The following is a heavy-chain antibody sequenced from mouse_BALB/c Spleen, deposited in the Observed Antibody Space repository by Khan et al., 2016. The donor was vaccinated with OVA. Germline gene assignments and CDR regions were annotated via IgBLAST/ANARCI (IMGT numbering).Heavy chain of an antibody. V-gene: IGHV1-9*01. CDR1: GYTFSSYW. J-gene: IGHJ3*01. Sequence: VQLQESGAELMKPGASVKISCKATGYTFSSYWIEWVKQRPGHGLEWIGEILPGSGRNNYNEKFKGKATFTADTSSTTAYMQLSNLTSDDSAVYYCVRGNYYGSSSWFGYWGQGTLVTVSA. D-gene: IGHD1-1*01. CDR2: ILPGSGRN. CDR3: VRGNYYGSSSWFGY.